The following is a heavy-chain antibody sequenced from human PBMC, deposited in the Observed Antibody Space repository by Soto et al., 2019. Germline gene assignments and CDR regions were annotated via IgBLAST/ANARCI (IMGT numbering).Heavy chain of an antibody. J-gene: IGHJ4*02. CDR2: ISGSGGST. D-gene: IGHD6-13*01. V-gene: IGHV3-23*01. Sequence: GGSLRLSCAASGFTFSSYAMSWVRQAPGKGLEWVSAISGSGGSTYYADSVKGRFTISRDNSKNTLYLQMNSLRAEDTAVYYCAKGLVDSSFPGDFDYWGQGTLVTVSS. CDR3: AKGLVDSSFPGDFDY. CDR1: GFTFSSYA.